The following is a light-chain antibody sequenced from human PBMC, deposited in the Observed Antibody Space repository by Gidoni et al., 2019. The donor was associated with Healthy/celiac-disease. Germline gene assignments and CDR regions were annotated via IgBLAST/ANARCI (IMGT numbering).Light chain of an antibody. V-gene: IGKV3D-15*01. CDR1: QSVSSN. J-gene: IGKJ2*01. CDR2: GAS. CDR3: QQYNNWPLYT. Sequence: EIVMSHSPATLSVSPRERATLSCSASQSVSSNLAWYQQKPGQAPRLLIYGASTRATGIPARSSGRGSGTEFTLTISSRQSEDFAVYYCQQYNNWPLYTFXQXTKLEIK.